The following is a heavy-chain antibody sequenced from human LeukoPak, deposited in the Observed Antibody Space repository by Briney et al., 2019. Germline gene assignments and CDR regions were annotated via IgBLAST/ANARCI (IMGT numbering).Heavy chain of an antibody. Sequence: ASVTVSCKASGYTFPSYDFIRVRQAPGPGIEWTGWMNPNSGNTGYAQKFQGRVTMTRTTSISTAYMELSSLRSEDTAVYYCARGVIVVVPAAGFDPWGQGTLVTVSS. J-gene: IGHJ5*02. CDR3: ARGVIVVVPAAGFDP. D-gene: IGHD2-2*01. CDR2: MNPNSGNT. CDR1: GYTFPSYD. V-gene: IGHV1-8*01.